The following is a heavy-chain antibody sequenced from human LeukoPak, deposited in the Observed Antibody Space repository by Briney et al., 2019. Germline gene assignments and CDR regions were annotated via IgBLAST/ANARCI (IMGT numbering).Heavy chain of an antibody. CDR3: ARAGDHYYGLDV. CDR2: IYSGGSA. J-gene: IGHJ6*02. Sequence: GGSLRLSCAASDFXVSTNYITWVRQAPGKGLEWVSIIYSGGSAFYADSVWGRFTISRDNSKKTLYLQMNRLRADDTAVYYCARAGDHYYGLDVWGQGTTVTVSS. D-gene: IGHD5-24*01. CDR1: DFXVSTNY. V-gene: IGHV3-66*01.